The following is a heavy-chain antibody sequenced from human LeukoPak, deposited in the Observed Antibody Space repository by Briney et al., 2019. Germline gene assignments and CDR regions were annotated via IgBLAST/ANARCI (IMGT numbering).Heavy chain of an antibody. CDR2: IRGNGDTT. D-gene: IGHD3-22*01. CDR3: AKANGYYSD. CDR1: GFTFSNYG. V-gene: IGHV3-23*01. J-gene: IGHJ4*02. Sequence: GGSLRLSCAASGFTFSNYGMNWVRQAPGKGLEWVAGIRGNGDTTYYADSVKGRFTISRDNSKNTLSLQLSSLRAEDTAVYYCAKANGYYSDWGQGTLVTVSS.